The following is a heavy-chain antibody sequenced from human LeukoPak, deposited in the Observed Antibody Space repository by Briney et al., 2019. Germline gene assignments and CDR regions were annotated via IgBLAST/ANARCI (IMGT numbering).Heavy chain of an antibody. V-gene: IGHV3-21*01. J-gene: IGHJ6*02. D-gene: IGHD3-10*01. CDR3: ARDSLWNYYGSGSPEGGMDV. Sequence: PGGSLRLSCAASGFTFSSYSMNWVRQAPGKGLEWVSSISSSSSYIYYADSVKGRFTISRDNAENSLYLQMNSLRAEDTAVYYCARDSLWNYYGSGSPEGGMDVWGQGTTVTVSS. CDR1: GFTFSSYS. CDR2: ISSSSSYI.